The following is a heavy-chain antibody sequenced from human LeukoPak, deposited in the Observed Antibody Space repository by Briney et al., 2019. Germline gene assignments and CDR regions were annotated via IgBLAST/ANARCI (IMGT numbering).Heavy chain of an antibody. V-gene: IGHV1-69*05. CDR2: IIPTFGTA. J-gene: IGHJ4*02. D-gene: IGHD1-26*01. Sequence: SVKVSCKASGGTFSSYAISWVRQAPGQGLEWMGGIIPTFGTAHYAQKFQGRVTITTDESTSTAYMELSSLRSEDTAVYYCARASGSYSADFDYWGQGTLVTVSS. CDR3: ARASGSYSADFDY. CDR1: GGTFSSYA.